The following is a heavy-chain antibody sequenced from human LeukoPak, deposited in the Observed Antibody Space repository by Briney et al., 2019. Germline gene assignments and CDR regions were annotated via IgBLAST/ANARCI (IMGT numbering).Heavy chain of an antibody. V-gene: IGHV3-23*01. CDR1: GFTFSSYA. CDR3: AKAEYPTLYYYDSSGYGFDY. J-gene: IGHJ4*02. CDR2: ISGSGGST. Sequence: PGGSLRLSCAASGFTFSSYAMSWVRQAPGKGLEWVSAISGSGGSTYYADSVKGRFTISRDNSKNTLYLQMNSLRAEDTAVYYCAKAEYPTLYYYDSSGYGFDYWGQGTLVTVSS. D-gene: IGHD3-22*01.